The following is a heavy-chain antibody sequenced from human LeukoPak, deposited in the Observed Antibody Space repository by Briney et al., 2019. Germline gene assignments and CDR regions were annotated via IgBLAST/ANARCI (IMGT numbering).Heavy chain of an antibody. CDR3: AKGAATDRLIPPID. J-gene: IGHJ4*02. CDR2: MNPNSGDR. D-gene: IGHD6-25*01. Sequence: ASVKVSCKASGYTFSSYDINWVRQATGQGLEWMGWMNPNSGDRGYAQKFQGRVTITRNTSISTAYMELSSLRSEDTAVYYCAKGAATDRLIPPIDWGQGTLVIVSS. V-gene: IGHV1-8*03. CDR1: GYTFSSYD.